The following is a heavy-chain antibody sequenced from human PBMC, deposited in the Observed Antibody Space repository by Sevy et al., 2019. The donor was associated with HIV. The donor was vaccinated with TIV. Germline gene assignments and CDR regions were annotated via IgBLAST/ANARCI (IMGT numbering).Heavy chain of an antibody. Sequence: GGSLRLSCAASGFSFSANWMNWVRQAPGKELEWVANIKGDGSDKHYVDSVEGRFTISRDNAKNVLYLQMNSLRVEDTAVYYCAHETFGRFESWGQGTLVTVSS. V-gene: IGHV3-7*01. D-gene: IGHD3-16*01. CDR2: IKGDGSDK. CDR1: GFSFSANW. CDR3: AHETFGRFES. J-gene: IGHJ4*02.